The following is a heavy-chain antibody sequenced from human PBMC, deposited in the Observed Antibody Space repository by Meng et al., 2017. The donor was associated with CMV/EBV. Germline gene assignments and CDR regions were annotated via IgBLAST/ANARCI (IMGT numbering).Heavy chain of an antibody. CDR3: ARGMYYYGSGSYWWFDP. Sequence: GGSLRLSCAASGFTFSSYDMHWVRQATGKGLEWVSAIGTAGDTYYPGTVKGRFTISRENAKNSLYLQMNSVRAGDTAVYYCARGMYYYGSGSYWWFDPWGQGTLVTVSS. J-gene: IGHJ5*02. CDR2: IGTAGDT. CDR1: GFTFSSYD. D-gene: IGHD3-10*01. V-gene: IGHV3-13*01.